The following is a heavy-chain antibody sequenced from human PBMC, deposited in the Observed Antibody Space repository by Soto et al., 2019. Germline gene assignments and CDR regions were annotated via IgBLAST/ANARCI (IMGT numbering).Heavy chain of an antibody. CDR1: GFTFGDYA. CDR3: KYSGYVSCCDAFDI. CDR2: IRSKAYGGTT. J-gene: IGHJ3*02. V-gene: IGHV3-49*04. Sequence: PGGSLRLSCTASGFTFGDYAMSWVRQAPGKGLEWLGFIRSKAYGGTTEYAASVKGRFTISRDDSKSIAYLQMNSLKTEDTAVYYCKYSGYVSCCDAFDIWGQGTMATVSS. D-gene: IGHD5-12*01.